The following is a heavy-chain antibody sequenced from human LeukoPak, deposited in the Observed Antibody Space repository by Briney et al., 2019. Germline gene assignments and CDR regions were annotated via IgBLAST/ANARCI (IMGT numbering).Heavy chain of an antibody. D-gene: IGHD6-13*01. CDR2: ISGSGGST. V-gene: IGHV3-23*01. Sequence: GGSLRLSCAASGFTFSSYAMSWVRQAPEKGLEWVSAISGSGGSTYYADSVKGRFTISRDNSKNTLYLQMNSLRAEDTAVYYCAKDTLYRSSWYGRHPDAFDIWGQGTMVTVSS. CDR3: AKDTLYRSSWYGRHPDAFDI. CDR1: GFTFSSYA. J-gene: IGHJ3*02.